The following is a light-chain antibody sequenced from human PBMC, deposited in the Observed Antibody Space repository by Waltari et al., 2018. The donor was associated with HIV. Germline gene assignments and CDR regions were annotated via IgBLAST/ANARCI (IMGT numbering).Light chain of an antibody. Sequence: QSALTQPASVSGSPGQSITLSCTGTSSDLGGNNFVSWYQQHPGKAPKLMIYDASNRPSGVSDRFSGSKSGTTASLTISGLQAEDEAVYYCSSYTTSSSWVFGGGTRVTVL. V-gene: IGLV2-14*03. J-gene: IGLJ3*02. CDR3: SSYTTSSSWV. CDR2: DAS. CDR1: SSDLGGNNF.